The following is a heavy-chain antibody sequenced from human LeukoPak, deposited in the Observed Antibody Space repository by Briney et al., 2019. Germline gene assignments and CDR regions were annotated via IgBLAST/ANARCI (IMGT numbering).Heavy chain of an antibody. V-gene: IGHV4-34*01. J-gene: IGHJ6*03. CDR3: ARGVRYLDFYSYYYMDV. CDR1: TGSFTGYY. CDR2: INHSGTT. Sequence: SETLSLTCAVYTGSFTGYYWSWIRQPPGEGLEWIGEINHSGTTNYNPSLKSRVTISVDTSKKQFSLKLDSVTAADTAVYFCARGVRYLDFYSYYYMDVWGKGTTVAISS. D-gene: IGHD3-9*01.